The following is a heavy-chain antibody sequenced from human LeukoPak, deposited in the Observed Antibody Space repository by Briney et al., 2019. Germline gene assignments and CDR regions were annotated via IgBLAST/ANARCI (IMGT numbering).Heavy chain of an antibody. CDR1: EFTFSSYE. J-gene: IGHJ4*02. CDR2: ISRTGSNT. D-gene: IGHD1-26*01. CDR3: ARSTTINSVDY. V-gene: IGHV3-48*03. Sequence: GGSLRLSCAASEFTFSSYEMNWVRQAPGKGLEWVSYISRTGSNTYYADSVKGRFTISRDNAKNSLYLQMNSLRAEDTAVYCCARSTTINSVDYWGQGTLVTVSS.